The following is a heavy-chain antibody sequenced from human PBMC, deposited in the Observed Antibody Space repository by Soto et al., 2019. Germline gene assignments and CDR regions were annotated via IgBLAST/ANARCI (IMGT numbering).Heavy chain of an antibody. CDR3: ARDGYNYLDY. Sequence: QVQLQESGPGLVKPSETLSLTCTVSGGSISSYYWSWIRQPPGEGLEWIGYSYYSGSANYTPSLKSGATISVDTAKSPCSLNLSTVTAADTAVDYCARDGYNYLDYWGQGTLVPVSS. D-gene: IGHD5-12*01. V-gene: IGHV4-59*01. CDR1: GGSISSYY. J-gene: IGHJ4*02. CDR2: SYYSGSA.